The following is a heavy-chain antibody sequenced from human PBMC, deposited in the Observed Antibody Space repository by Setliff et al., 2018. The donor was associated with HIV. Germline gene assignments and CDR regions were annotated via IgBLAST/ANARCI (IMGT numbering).Heavy chain of an antibody. Sequence: SETLSLTCTVSCGSISSTTYWWGWISQPPGKGLEWIGTIYYNGNTFYDPSLKSRVTISIDMSKNQFSLKLTSVAAADTAVYYCAKRPGYGYPFHIWGQGTMVTVSS. J-gene: IGHJ3*02. CDR2: IYYNGNT. CDR3: AKRPGYGYPFHI. V-gene: IGHV4-39*01. CDR1: CGSISSTTYW. D-gene: IGHD5-18*01.